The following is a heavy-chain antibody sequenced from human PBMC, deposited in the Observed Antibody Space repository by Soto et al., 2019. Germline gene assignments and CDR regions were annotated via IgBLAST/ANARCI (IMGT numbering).Heavy chain of an antibody. CDR2: MNPSSGAT. Sequence: QVQLEQSGSEVKEPGASVRISCKASGYSFTYYFIHWVRQAPGQGLEWMGVMNPSSGATTYAQKFQGRVTMTRDTSASTVYMDLSSLRSEDTALYYCERKFTISGGLDVWGQGTTVTVSS. D-gene: IGHD3-10*01. CDR3: ERKFTISGGLDV. V-gene: IGHV1-46*01. CDR1: GYSFTYYF. J-gene: IGHJ6*02.